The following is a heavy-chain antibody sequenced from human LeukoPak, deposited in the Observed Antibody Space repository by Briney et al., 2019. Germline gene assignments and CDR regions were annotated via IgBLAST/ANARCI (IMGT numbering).Heavy chain of an antibody. V-gene: IGHV3-30-3*01. CDR1: GFTFSSYA. CDR2: ISYDGSNK. D-gene: IGHD4-23*01. Sequence: PGGSLRLSCAASGFTFSSYAMHWVRQAPGKGLEWVAVISYDGSNKYYADSVKGRFTISRDNSKNTLYLQMNSLRAEDTAVYYCARDAGGYYYYYGMDVRGQGTTVTVSS. CDR3: ARDAGGYYYYYGMDV. J-gene: IGHJ6*02.